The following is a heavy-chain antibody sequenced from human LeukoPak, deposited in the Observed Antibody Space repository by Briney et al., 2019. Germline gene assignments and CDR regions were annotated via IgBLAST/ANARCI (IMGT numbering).Heavy chain of an antibody. Sequence: QSGGSLRLSCAASGFTFSSYGMHWVRQAPGKGLEWVAVISYDGSNKYYADSVKGRFTISRDNSKNTLYLQMNSLRAEDTAMYYCAKAKFRDYYDSSGYAAYWGQGTLVTVSS. D-gene: IGHD3-22*01. CDR3: AKAKFRDYYDSSGYAAY. J-gene: IGHJ4*02. CDR1: GFTFSSYG. CDR2: ISYDGSNK. V-gene: IGHV3-30*18.